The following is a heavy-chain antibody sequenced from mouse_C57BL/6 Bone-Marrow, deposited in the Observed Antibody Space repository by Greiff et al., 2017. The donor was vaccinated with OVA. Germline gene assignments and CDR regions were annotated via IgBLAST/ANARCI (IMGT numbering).Heavy chain of an antibody. J-gene: IGHJ4*01. CDR1: GFNINGDY. CDR3: TYSAAGESGRGDY. V-gene: IGHV14-4*01. D-gene: IGHD6-2*01. Sequence: EVQLQQSGAELVRPGASVKLSCTASGFNINGDYMHWVKQRPEQGLEWIGWIDPENGDTKYAPKFQGKATITADTSSNTAYLQLSSLTSVDTAVYYFTYSAAGESGRGDYWGQGTSVTVSS. CDR2: IDPENGDT.